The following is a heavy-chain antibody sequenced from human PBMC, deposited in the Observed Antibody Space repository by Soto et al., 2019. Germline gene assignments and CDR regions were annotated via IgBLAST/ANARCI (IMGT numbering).Heavy chain of an antibody. D-gene: IGHD3-22*01. CDR2: IFYSGST. J-gene: IGHJ4*02. CDR3: KVISYYLDY. Sequence: SEALSLTCTVSRGGMSSSSYYWAWIRQPPGKGLEWMGSIFYSGSTYYNPSLKSRVTISVETSKNQFYLKLSPITAADRAVYYCKVISYYLDYWGQGTLVDVST. V-gene: IGHV4-39*01. CDR1: RGGMSSSSYY.